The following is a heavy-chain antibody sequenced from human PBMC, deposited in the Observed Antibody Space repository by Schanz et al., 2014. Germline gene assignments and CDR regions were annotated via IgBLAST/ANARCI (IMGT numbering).Heavy chain of an antibody. CDR1: GYTFSSYD. CDR2: MNPDSGNT. J-gene: IGHJ4*02. D-gene: IGHD2-15*01. V-gene: IGHV1-8*01. Sequence: QVQLVQSGAEVKKPGASVKVSCKASGYTFSSYDINWVRQAPGQGLEWMGWMNPDSGNTGYAQKFQGRLTMTRNSPITTAYMELTGLRSEDTAVYFCARVRIVTDVVVSLFDYWGQGTLVTVSS. CDR3: ARVRIVTDVVVSLFDY.